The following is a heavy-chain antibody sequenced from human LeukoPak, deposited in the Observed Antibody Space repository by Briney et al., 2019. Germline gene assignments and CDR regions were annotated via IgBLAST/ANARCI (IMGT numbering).Heavy chain of an antibody. J-gene: IGHJ4*02. CDR2: ISAYNGNT. CDR1: GYTFTSYG. D-gene: IGHD3-10*01. V-gene: IGHV1-18*04. CDR3: ARVVPFGELGDYFDY. Sequence: ASVKVSCKASGYTFTSYGISWVRQAPGQGLEWMGWISAYNGNTNYAQKLQGRVTMTTDTSTSTAYMELRSLRSDVTAVYYCARVVPFGELGDYFDYWGQGTLVTVSS.